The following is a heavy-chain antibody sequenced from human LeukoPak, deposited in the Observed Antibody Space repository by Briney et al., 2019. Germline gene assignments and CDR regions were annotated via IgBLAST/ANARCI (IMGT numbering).Heavy chain of an antibody. J-gene: IGHJ4*02. Sequence: ASMKLSCKASGFTFTGYYIHWVRQAPGQGLEWMGWINPNTGGAHYPQKFQGRVTMTRDTSINTAYMEVSRLRSDDTAVFYCARDRHNWNSNMFDYWGQGTLVTVSS. D-gene: IGHD1-20*01. V-gene: IGHV1-2*02. CDR1: GFTFTGYY. CDR2: INPNTGGA. CDR3: ARDRHNWNSNMFDY.